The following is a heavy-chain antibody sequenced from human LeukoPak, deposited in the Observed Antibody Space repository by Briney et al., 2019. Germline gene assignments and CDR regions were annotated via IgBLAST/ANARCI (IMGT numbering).Heavy chain of an antibody. CDR2: IYYSGTT. CDR3: ARGLDWLLPYFDY. Sequence: SETLSLTCTVSGGSISSGDYYWSWIRQPPGKGLEWIGYIYYSGTTYYNPSLKSRVTISADTSKNQFSLKLGSVTAADTAVYYCARGLDWLLPYFDYWGQGTLVTVSS. J-gene: IGHJ4*02. D-gene: IGHD3-9*01. V-gene: IGHV4-30-4*01. CDR1: GGSISSGDYY.